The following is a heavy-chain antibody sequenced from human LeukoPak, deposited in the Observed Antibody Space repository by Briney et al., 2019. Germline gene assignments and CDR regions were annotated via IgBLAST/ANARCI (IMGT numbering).Heavy chain of an antibody. J-gene: IGHJ4*02. Sequence: ASVKVSCKASGYTFTGYYMHWVRQAPGQGLEWMGWINPNSGGTNYAQKFQGRVTMTRDTSIRTAYLELSRLRSDDTAVYYCARKPPTDTAFDYWGQGTLVTVSS. D-gene: IGHD4-17*01. V-gene: IGHV1-2*02. CDR3: ARKPPTDTAFDY. CDR2: INPNSGGT. CDR1: GYTFTGYY.